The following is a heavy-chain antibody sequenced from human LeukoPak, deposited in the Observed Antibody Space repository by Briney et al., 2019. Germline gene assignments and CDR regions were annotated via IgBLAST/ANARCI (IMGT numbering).Heavy chain of an antibody. CDR2: SYYRSKWSK. V-gene: IGHV6-1*01. CDR3: ARDRGSCSGGSCHSLGFDY. CDR1: GDSVSSNSAA. D-gene: IGHD2-15*01. Sequence: SQTLSLTCAISGDSVSSNSAAWNWIRQSPSRGLEWLGRSYYRSKWSKDYAVSVKSRITLNPDTSKNQPSLQLNSVTPEDTAVYYCARDRGSCSGGSCHSLGFDYWGQGILVTVSS. J-gene: IGHJ4*02.